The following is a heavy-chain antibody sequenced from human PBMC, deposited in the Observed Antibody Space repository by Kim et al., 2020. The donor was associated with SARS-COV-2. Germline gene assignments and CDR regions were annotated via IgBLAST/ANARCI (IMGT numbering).Heavy chain of an antibody. CDR1: GGSFSGYY. Sequence: SETLSLTCAVYGGSFSGYYWSWIRQPPGKGLEWIGEINHSGSTNYNPSLKSRVTISVDTSKNQFSLKLSSVTAADTAVYYCGISGSYGVRPDYWGQGTLVTVSS. CDR2: INHSGST. D-gene: IGHD1-26*01. CDR3: GISGSYGVRPDY. V-gene: IGHV4-34*01. J-gene: IGHJ4*02.